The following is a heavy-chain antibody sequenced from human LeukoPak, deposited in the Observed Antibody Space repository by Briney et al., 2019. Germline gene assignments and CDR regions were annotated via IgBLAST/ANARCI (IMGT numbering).Heavy chain of an antibody. J-gene: IGHJ4*02. V-gene: IGHV3-30-3*01. D-gene: IGHD6-19*01. Sequence: GGSLRLSCAASGFTFSSYAMHWVRQAPGKGLEWVAVISYDGSNKYYADSVKGRFTISRDNSKNTLYLQMDSLRADDTAVYYCARAKYTSGWHLDYWGQGTLVTVSS. CDR3: ARAKYTSGWHLDY. CDR2: ISYDGSNK. CDR1: GFTFSSYA.